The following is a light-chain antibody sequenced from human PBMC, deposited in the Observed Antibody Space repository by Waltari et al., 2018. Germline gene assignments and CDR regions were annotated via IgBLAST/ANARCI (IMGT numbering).Light chain of an antibody. CDR3: MQALQTPWT. CDR1: RSLLHSNDQNY. CDR2: LGS. Sequence: IVMTQSPLSLPVPPGEPASISCRSTRSLLHSNDQNYLEGYFQKPGQSPQLLIYLGSNRASGVPDRFRGRGSGTDFTLEISRVEAEDVGIYFCMQALQTPWTVGQGTKVEIK. V-gene: IGKV2-28*01. J-gene: IGKJ1*01.